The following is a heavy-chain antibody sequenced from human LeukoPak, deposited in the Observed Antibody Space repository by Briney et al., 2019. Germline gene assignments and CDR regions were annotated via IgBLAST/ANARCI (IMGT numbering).Heavy chain of an antibody. V-gene: IGHV3-30*18. CDR1: GFTFSSYG. J-gene: IGHJ4*02. CDR3: AKGDTYYYDSSPNPLFGY. D-gene: IGHD3-22*01. Sequence: GGSLRLSCAASGFTFSSYGMHWVRQAPGKGLEWVAVISYDGSNKYYADSVKGRFTISRDNSKNTLYPQMNSLRAEDTAVYYCAKGDTYYYDSSPNPLFGYWGQGTLVTVSS. CDR2: ISYDGSNK.